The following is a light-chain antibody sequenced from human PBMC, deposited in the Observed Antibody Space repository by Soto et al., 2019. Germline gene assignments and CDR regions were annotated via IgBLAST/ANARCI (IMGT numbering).Light chain of an antibody. CDR2: SSN. V-gene: IGLV1-44*01. Sequence: QSVLTQPPSVSATPGQGVTLSCSGGDSNIGSTAVNWYQQLPGTAPKLLIYSSNQRPSGVPDRISGSKSGTSASLAISGLQSEDEADYYCAAWDDDLHGWLFGGWTKLTVL. J-gene: IGLJ3*02. CDR3: AAWDDDLHGWL. CDR1: DSNIGSTA.